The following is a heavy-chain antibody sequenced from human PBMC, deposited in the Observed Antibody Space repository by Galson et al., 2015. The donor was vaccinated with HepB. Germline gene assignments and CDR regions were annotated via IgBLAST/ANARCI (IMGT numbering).Heavy chain of an antibody. CDR2: INPSGGST. CDR1: GYTFTSYY. CDR3: ARDRVEYYDSYYGMDV. J-gene: IGHJ6*02. Sequence: SVKVSCKASGYTFTSYYMHWVRQAPGQGLEWMGIINPSGGSTSYAQKFQGRVTMTRDTSTSTVYMELSSLRSEDTAVYYCARDRVEYYDSYYGMDVWGQGTTVTVSS. V-gene: IGHV1-46*01. D-gene: IGHD3-9*01.